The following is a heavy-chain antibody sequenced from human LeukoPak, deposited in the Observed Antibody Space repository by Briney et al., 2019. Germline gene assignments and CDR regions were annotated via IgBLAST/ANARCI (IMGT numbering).Heavy chain of an antibody. J-gene: IGHJ3*02. V-gene: IGHV1-2*02. CDR1: GYTLTGHY. CDR2: ISPHSGFT. D-gene: IGHD7-27*01. CDR3: ARQTGDDALDI. Sequence: WASVKVSCKASGYTLTGHYIHWVRQSPGQGLEWMGWISPHSGFTMYPQRFQGRVTMTTDTSISTAFLEVRRLRSDDTAAYYCARQTGDDALDIWGKGTMITVYS.